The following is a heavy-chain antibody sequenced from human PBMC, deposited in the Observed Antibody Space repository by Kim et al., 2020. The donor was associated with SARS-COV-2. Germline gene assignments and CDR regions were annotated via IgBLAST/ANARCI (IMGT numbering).Heavy chain of an antibody. D-gene: IGHD3-10*01. Sequence: YSASFQGQVTISADKSISTAYLQWSSLKASDTAMYYCAALLWFGEFPTDYWGQGTLVTVSS. J-gene: IGHJ4*02. V-gene: IGHV5-51*01. CDR3: AALLWFGEFPTDY.